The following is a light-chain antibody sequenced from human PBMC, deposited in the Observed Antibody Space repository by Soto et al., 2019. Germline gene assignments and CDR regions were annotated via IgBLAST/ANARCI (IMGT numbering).Light chain of an antibody. V-gene: IGKV1-9*01. Sequence: DIQLTQSPSFLSASVGDRVTITCRASQGIRNFLAWYQQKLGKAPKLLIYAASTLESGVSLRFSGSGSGTEFTPTISNLQPEDFATYYCQHLNSYPRALAFGGGTKVEI. J-gene: IGKJ4*01. CDR2: AAS. CDR3: QHLNSYPRALA. CDR1: QGIRNF.